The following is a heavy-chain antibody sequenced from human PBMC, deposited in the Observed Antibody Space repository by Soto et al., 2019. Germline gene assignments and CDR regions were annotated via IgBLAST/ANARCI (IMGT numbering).Heavy chain of an antibody. CDR2: ISGTGAGT. J-gene: IGHJ4*02. Sequence: GGALSLSCATSGFTFDNYAMSWVRQGPGERLEWVSAISGTGAGTFYAGSVKGRFTISRDNSQYTLYLQMNILRAEDTAIYYCAKARGDIGAGGSYCFDFWGQGTLVTVSS. D-gene: IGHD6-13*01. CDR1: GFTFDNYA. CDR3: AKARGDIGAGGSYCFDF. V-gene: IGHV3-23*01.